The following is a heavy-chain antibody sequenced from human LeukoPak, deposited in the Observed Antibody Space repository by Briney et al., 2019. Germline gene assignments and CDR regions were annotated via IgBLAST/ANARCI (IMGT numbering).Heavy chain of an antibody. J-gene: IGHJ4*02. CDR2: IKQVGSDK. CDR1: GFTFSGHW. Sequence: PGGSLRLSCAASGFTFSGHWMSWVRQAPGKGLEWVANIKQVGSDKYYVDSVKGRFTISRDNANNLLYLQMNSLRGEDTAVYYCTRDRSRAEDDWGQGTLVTVSS. CDR3: TRDRSRAEDD. V-gene: IGHV3-7*01. D-gene: IGHD1-14*01.